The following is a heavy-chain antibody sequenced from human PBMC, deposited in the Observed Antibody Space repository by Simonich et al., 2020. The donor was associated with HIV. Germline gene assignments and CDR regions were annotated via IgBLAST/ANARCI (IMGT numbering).Heavy chain of an antibody. V-gene: IGHV4-34*01. Sequence: QVQLQQWGAGLLKPSETLSLTCAVYGGSFSGYNWSWIRQPPGKGLEGIGEINQSGNTNYNPSLKSRLSISIDTSRNQFSLKLSSVTAADTAVYYCARGADYNYGYVGFDYWGQGTLVTVSS. D-gene: IGHD3-16*01. CDR1: GGSFSGYN. CDR2: INQSGNT. CDR3: ARGADYNYGYVGFDY. J-gene: IGHJ4*02.